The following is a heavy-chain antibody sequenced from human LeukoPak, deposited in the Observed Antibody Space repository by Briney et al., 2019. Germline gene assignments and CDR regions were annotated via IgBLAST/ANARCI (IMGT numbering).Heavy chain of an antibody. Sequence: PSETLSLICSVSGGSISSYYWSWIRQPPGKGLEWIGYIYYSGRTKYNPSLKSRVTISVDTSKNQFSLKMSSVTAADTAVYYCASDYGANSALDPWGQGTLVTVSS. CDR1: GGSISSYY. CDR2: IYYSGRT. J-gene: IGHJ5*02. D-gene: IGHD4-23*01. V-gene: IGHV4-59*01. CDR3: ASDYGANSALDP.